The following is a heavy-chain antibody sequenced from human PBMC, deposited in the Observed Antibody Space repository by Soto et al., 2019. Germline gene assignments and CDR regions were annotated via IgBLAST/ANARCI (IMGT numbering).Heavy chain of an antibody. V-gene: IGHV2-5*02. Sequence: QITLKESGPPLVRPTQTLTLTCTFSGFSLTTSGVGVGWIRQPPGKALEWLAVIYWDDDKRYSSSLKSRLTIPKDTSKNLVVLTMTNMDPVDTATYYCAHHPYYGLGSYSFDYWGQGTLVTVSS. CDR3: AHHPYYGLGSYSFDY. D-gene: IGHD3-10*01. CDR1: GFSLTTSGVG. J-gene: IGHJ4*02. CDR2: IYWDDDK.